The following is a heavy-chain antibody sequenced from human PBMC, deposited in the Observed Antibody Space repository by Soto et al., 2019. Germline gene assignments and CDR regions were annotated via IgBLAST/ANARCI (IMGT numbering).Heavy chain of an antibody. Sequence: GGSLRLSCAASGFTFSSYSMNWVRQAPGKGLEWVSSISSSSSYIYYADSVKGRFTISRDNAKNSLYLQMNSLRASDTAMYYCARHYGYSYGYRYFDYWGQGTLVTVSS. D-gene: IGHD5-18*01. V-gene: IGHV3-21*04. CDR3: ARHYGYSYGYRYFDY. CDR2: ISSSSSYI. CDR1: GFTFSSYS. J-gene: IGHJ4*02.